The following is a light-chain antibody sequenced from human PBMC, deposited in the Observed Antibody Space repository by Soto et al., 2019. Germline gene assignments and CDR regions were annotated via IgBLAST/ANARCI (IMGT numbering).Light chain of an antibody. CDR1: QILVYSDGNTY. V-gene: IGKV2-30*01. J-gene: IGKJ4*01. Sequence: DVVLTQAPLCLPVTLGQPATLSCMSSQILVYSDGNTYLNWFQQRPGQSPRRLIYKVSHRDSGVPDRLSGSGSGTDFKLKISRVEAEEVGVYDCMQALQIPLTCGGGTKVDIK. CDR3: MQALQIPLT. CDR2: KVS.